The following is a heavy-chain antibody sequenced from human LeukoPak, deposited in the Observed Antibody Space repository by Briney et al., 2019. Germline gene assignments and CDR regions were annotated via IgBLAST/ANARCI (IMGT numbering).Heavy chain of an antibody. V-gene: IGHV3-7*01. CDR1: GFTFSSYW. CDR3: ARAPRFGSGWYFDY. J-gene: IGHJ4*02. D-gene: IGHD3-22*01. CDR2: IKQDGSEK. Sequence: GGSLRLSCAASGFTFSSYWMSWVLQAPGKGLEWVANIKQDGSEKYYVDSVKGRFTISRDNAKNSLYLQMNSLRAEDTAVYYCARAPRFGSGWYFDYWGQGTLVTVSS.